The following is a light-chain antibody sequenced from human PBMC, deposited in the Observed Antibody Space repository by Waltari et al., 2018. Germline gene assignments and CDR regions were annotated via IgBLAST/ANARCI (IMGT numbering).Light chain of an antibody. CDR2: YDS. V-gene: IGLV3-21*01. J-gene: IGLJ1*01. Sequence: SYVLTQPPSVSVAPGETARITCGGNTIGTNSVHWYLQKPGQAPVLVISYDSDRPSGIPERFSGSNSGDTATLTISRVEAGDEADYYCQVWDANNEPGLFGTGTEVTV. CDR3: QVWDANNEPGL. CDR1: TIGTNS.